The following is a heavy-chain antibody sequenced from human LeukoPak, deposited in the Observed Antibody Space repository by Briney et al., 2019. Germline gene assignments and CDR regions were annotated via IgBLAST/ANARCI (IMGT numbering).Heavy chain of an antibody. J-gene: IGHJ5*02. CDR3: ARSDIVVVGAWFDP. CDR1: GYTFTGYY. Sequence: GASVKVSCKASGYTFTGYYMHWVRQAPGQGLEWMGRIIPILGIANYAQKFQGRVMITADKSTRTAYMEVSSLRSEDTAVYYCARSDIVVVGAWFDPWGQGTLVTVSS. V-gene: IGHV1-69*02. D-gene: IGHD2-2*01. CDR2: IIPILGIA.